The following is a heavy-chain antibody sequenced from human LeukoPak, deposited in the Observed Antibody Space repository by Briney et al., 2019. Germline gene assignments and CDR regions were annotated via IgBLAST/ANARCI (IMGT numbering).Heavy chain of an antibody. CDR1: GGSISSSSYY. CDR2: INHSGST. CDR3: ALIVEYYYDSSQYDY. J-gene: IGHJ4*02. Sequence: PSETLSLTCTVSGGSISSSSYYWGWIRQPPGKGLEWIGEINHSGSTNYNPSLKSRVTISVDTSKNQFSLKLSSVTAADTAVYYCALIVEYYYDSSQYDYWGQGTLVTVSS. D-gene: IGHD3-22*01. V-gene: IGHV4-39*07.